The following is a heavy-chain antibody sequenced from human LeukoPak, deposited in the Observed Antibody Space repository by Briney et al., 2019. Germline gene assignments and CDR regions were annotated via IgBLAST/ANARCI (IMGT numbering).Heavy chain of an antibody. CDR2: IYYSGST. CDR3: ARVEDCSGGSCYFDY. V-gene: IGHV4-59*01. Sequence: PSETLSLTCTVSGGSISSYYWSWIRQPPGKGLEWIGYIYYSGSTNYNPSLKSRVTISVDTSKNQFSLKLSSVTAADTAVYYCARVEDCSGGSCYFDYWGQGTLVTVSS. D-gene: IGHD2-15*01. CDR1: GGSISSYY. J-gene: IGHJ4*02.